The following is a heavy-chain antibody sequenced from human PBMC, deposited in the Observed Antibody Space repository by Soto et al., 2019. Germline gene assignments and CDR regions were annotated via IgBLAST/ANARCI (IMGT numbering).Heavy chain of an antibody. CDR2: IYNSGTT. Sequence: QVQLQESGPGLVKPSETLSLTCTVSGGSITRGGYYWSWIRQHAGKGLEWIGYIYNSGTTYYNPSLKSRVTISVDTSKNQFSLKLTSVTAADTAVYYCARDPAPWGQGTLVTVSS. CDR3: ARDPAP. V-gene: IGHV4-31*03. J-gene: IGHJ5*02. CDR1: GGSITRGGYY.